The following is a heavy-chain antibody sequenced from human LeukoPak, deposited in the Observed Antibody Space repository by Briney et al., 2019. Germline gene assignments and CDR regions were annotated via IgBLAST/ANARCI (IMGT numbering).Heavy chain of an antibody. CDR2: IYYSGST. Sequence: PSETLSLTCTVSGGSISSSSYYWGWIRQPPGKGLEWIGSIYYSGSTYYNPSLKSRVTISVDTSKNQFSLKLSSVTAADTAVYYCAGVIAATMDVSYWGQGTLVTVSS. CDR3: AGVIAATMDVSY. V-gene: IGHV4-39*01. D-gene: IGHD6-25*01. J-gene: IGHJ4*02. CDR1: GGSISSSSYY.